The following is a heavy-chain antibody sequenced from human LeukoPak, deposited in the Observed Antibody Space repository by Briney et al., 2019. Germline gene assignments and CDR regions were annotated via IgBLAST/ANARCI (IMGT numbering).Heavy chain of an antibody. CDR2: ISYDGSNK. D-gene: IGHD1-26*01. J-gene: IGHJ6*03. Sequence: PGGSLRLSCAASGFTFSIYTIHWVRQAPGKGLEWVALISYDGSNKYYGDSVKGRFTISRDNSKNTLYLQMNSLRAEDTAVYYCARDTNYYYYMDVWGKGTTVTVSS. CDR1: GFTFSIYT. CDR3: ARDTNYYYYMDV. V-gene: IGHV3-30*04.